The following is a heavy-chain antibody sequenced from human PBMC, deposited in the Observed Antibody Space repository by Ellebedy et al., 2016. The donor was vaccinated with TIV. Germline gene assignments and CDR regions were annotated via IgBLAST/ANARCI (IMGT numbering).Heavy chain of an antibody. CDR2: ISGSGGST. Sequence: GGSLRLXXAASGFTFSSYAMSWVRQAPGKGLEWVSAISGSGGSTYYADSVKGRFTISRDNSKNTLYLQMNSLRAEDTAVYYCAKDEGFGESDYWGQGTLVTVSS. CDR3: AKDEGFGESDY. D-gene: IGHD3-10*01. CDR1: GFTFSSYA. V-gene: IGHV3-23*01. J-gene: IGHJ4*02.